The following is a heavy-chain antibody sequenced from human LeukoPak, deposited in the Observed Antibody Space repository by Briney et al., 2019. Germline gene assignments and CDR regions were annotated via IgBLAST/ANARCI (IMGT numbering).Heavy chain of an antibody. Sequence: PGGSLRLSCAASEITFSSCSMNWVRQAPGQGLEWLSYINIDSGGIKYADSVKGRFIISRDNGKNSLYLQMSSLRDEDTAVYYCARGGGSGKGDYFDFWGQGTLVTVSS. CDR3: ARGGGSGKGDYFDF. D-gene: IGHD3-10*01. V-gene: IGHV3-48*02. CDR1: EITFSSCS. CDR2: INIDSGGI. J-gene: IGHJ4*02.